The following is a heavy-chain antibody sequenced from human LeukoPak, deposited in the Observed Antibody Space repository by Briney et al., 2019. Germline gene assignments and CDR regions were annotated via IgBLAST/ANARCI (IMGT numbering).Heavy chain of an antibody. CDR1: GYTFSSYG. D-gene: IGHD2-2*01. V-gene: IGHV1-18*01. CDR3: ARWRVPANWFDP. CDR2: ISAYNANT. Sequence: ASVKVSCKAFGYTFSSYGIYWMRQAPGRGLEWLGWISAYNANTNYAQKLQGRVTMTTDTSTSTAYMELRSLRSDDTAVYYCARWRVPANWFDPWGQGTLVTVSS. J-gene: IGHJ5*02.